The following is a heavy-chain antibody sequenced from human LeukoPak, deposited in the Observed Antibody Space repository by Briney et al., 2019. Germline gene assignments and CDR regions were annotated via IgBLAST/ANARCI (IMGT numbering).Heavy chain of an antibody. Sequence: SETLSLTCTVSGGSISSYYWSWIRQPPGKGLECIGYIYDSGSTNYNPSLKSRVTISVDTSKNQFSLHLNSVTPDDTALYYCARGGLVRGSLNSLTGFDFWGQGTMVTVSS. J-gene: IGHJ3*01. CDR2: IYDSGST. V-gene: IGHV4-59*12. CDR3: ARGGLVRGSLNSLTGFDF. CDR1: GGSISSYY. D-gene: IGHD3-10*01.